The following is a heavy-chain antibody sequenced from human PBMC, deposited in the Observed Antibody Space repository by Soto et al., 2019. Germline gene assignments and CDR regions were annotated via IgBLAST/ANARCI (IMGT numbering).Heavy chain of an antibody. CDR2: INHSGST. V-gene: IGHV4-34*01. D-gene: IGHD6-13*01. Sequence: PSETLSLTCAVYGGSFSGYYWSWIRQPPGKGLEWIGGINHSGSTNYNPSLKSRVTISVDTSKNQFSLKLSSVTAADSAVYYCARERGYSTIDYYYYYGMDVWGQGTTVT. CDR3: ARERGYSTIDYYYYYGMDV. CDR1: GGSFSGYY. J-gene: IGHJ6*02.